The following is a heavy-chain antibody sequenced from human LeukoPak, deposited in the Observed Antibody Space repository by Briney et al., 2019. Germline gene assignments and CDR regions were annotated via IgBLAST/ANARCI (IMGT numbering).Heavy chain of an antibody. V-gene: IGHV4-59*01. CDR1: GGSISSYY. CDR3: AGGVSWDYDFWSGYYDY. J-gene: IGHJ4*02. D-gene: IGHD3-3*01. CDR2: IYYSGST. Sequence: PSETLSLTCTVSGGSISSYYWSWIRQPPGKGLEWIGYIYYSGSTNYNPSLKSRVTISVDTSKNQFSLKLSSVTAADTAVYYCAGGVSWDYDFWSGYYDYWGQGTLVTVSS.